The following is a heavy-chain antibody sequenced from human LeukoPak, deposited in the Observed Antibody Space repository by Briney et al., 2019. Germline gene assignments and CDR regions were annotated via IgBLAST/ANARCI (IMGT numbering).Heavy chain of an antibody. CDR3: ARVGEGDSSGYLDY. CDR1: VGTFSSYA. CDR2: IIPIFGTA. V-gene: IGHV1-69*01. Sequence: GSSVKVSCEASVGTFSSYAISWVRQAPGQGLEWMGGIIPIFGTANYAQKFQGRVTITADESTSTAYMELSSLRSEGTAVYYCARVGEGDSSGYLDYWGQGTLVIVSS. J-gene: IGHJ4*02. D-gene: IGHD3-22*01.